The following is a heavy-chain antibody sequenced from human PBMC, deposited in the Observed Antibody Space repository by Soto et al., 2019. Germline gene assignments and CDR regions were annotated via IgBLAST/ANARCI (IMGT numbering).Heavy chain of an antibody. CDR2: ISDDGSNK. CDR3: ARNNYGGNYYYYGMDV. CDR1: GFTFSSYA. D-gene: IGHD4-17*01. V-gene: IGHV3-30-3*01. J-gene: IGHJ6*02. Sequence: QVQLVESGGGVVQPGRSLRLSCAASGFTFSSYAMHWVRQAPGKGLEWVAVISDDGSNKYYADSVKGRFTISRDNSKNTLYLQMNSLRAEDTAVYYCARNNYGGNYYYYGMDVWCQGTTVTVSS.